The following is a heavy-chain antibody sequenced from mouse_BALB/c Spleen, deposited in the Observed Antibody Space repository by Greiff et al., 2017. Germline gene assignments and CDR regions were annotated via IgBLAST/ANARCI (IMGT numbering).Heavy chain of an antibody. CDR1: GYTFTSYW. V-gene: IGHV1S81*02. D-gene: IGHD2-3*01. J-gene: IGHJ2*01. Sequence: QVQLQQSGAELVKPGASVKLSCKASGYTFTSYWMHWVKQRPGQGLEWIGEINPSNGRTNYNEKFKSKATLTVDKSSSTAYMQLSSLTSEDSAVYYCAGDGYYDYWGQGTTLTVSS. CDR3: AGDGYYDY. CDR2: INPSNGRT.